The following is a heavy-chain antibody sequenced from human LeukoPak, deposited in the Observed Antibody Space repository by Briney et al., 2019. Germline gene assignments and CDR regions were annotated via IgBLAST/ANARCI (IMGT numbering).Heavy chain of an antibody. J-gene: IGHJ5*02. V-gene: IGHV1-2*02. CDR1: GYTFTSYD. Sequence: ASVKVSCKASGYTFTSYDINWVRQAPGQGLEWMGWINPNSGGTNYAQKFQGRVTMTRDTSISTAYMELSRLRSDDTAVYYCAREFSHYYGSGSYYNERRGTTFNWFDPWGQGTLVTVSS. CDR3: AREFSHYYGSGSYYNERRGTTFNWFDP. D-gene: IGHD3-10*01. CDR2: INPNSGGT.